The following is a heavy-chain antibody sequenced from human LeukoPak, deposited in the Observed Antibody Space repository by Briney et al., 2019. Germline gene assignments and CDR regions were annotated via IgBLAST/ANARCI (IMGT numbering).Heavy chain of an antibody. J-gene: IGHJ4*02. V-gene: IGHV3-21*01. CDR2: IISSSSYI. CDR1: GFTFSTYS. CDR3: ARDPRYCSGGSCYSFDY. D-gene: IGHD2-15*01. Sequence: GGSLRLSCAASGFTFSTYSMNWVRQAPGKGLEWVSSIISSSSYIYYADSVKGRFTISRDNAKNSLYLQMNSLRAEDTAVCYCARDPRYCSGGSCYSFDYWGQGALVTVSS.